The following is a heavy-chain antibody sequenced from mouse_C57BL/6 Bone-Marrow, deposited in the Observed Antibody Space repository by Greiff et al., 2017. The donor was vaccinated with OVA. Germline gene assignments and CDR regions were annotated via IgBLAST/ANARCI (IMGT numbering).Heavy chain of an antibody. CDR3: ARHGGDGTPFAY. V-gene: IGHV5-12*01. CDR2: ISNGGGST. Sequence: EVQRVESGGGLVQPGGSLKLSCAASGFTFSDYYMYWVRQTPEKRLEWVAYISNGGGSTYYPDTVKGRFTISRDNAKNTLYLQMSRLKSEDTAMYYCARHGGDGTPFAYWGQGTLVTVSA. CDR1: GFTFSDYY. D-gene: IGHD1-1*01. J-gene: IGHJ3*01.